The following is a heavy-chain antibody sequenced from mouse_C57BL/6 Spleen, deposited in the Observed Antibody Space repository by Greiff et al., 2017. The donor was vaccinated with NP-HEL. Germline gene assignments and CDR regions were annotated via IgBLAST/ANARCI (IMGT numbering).Heavy chain of an antibody. CDR3: VRDQTRSRLGPMDY. CDR2: IRSKSSNYAT. D-gene: IGHD4-1*01. J-gene: IGHJ4*01. V-gene: IGHV10-3*01. CDR1: GFTFNTYA. Sequence: EVQGVESGGGLVQPKGSLKLSCAASGFTFNTYAMHWVRQAPGKGLEWVARIRSKSSNYATYYADSVKDRFTISRDDSQSMLYLQMNNLKTEDTAMYYCVRDQTRSRLGPMDYWGQRTSVTVSS.